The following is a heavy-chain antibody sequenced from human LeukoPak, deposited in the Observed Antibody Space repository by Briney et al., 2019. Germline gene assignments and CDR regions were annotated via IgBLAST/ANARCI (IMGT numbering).Heavy chain of an antibody. CDR2: INPNSGGT. Sequence: ASVKVSCKASGYTFTGYYMHWVRQAPGQGLEWMGWINPNSGGTNYAQKFQGRVTMTRDTSISTAYMELSRLRSDDTAVYYCARWIHSSGYIDYWGQGTLVTVSS. D-gene: IGHD3-22*01. V-gene: IGHV1-2*02. CDR1: GYTFTGYY. CDR3: ARWIHSSGYIDY. J-gene: IGHJ4*02.